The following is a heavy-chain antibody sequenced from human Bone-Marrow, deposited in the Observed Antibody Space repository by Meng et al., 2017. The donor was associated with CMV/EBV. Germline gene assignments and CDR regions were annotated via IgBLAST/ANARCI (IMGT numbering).Heavy chain of an antibody. CDR1: GFTFSSYS. V-gene: IGHV3-21*01. J-gene: IGHJ4*02. CDR2: ISSSSSYI. Sequence: GGSLRLSCAASGFTFSSYSMNWVRQAPGKGLEWVSSISSSSSYIYYADSVKGRFTISRDNAKNSLYLQMNSLRAEDTAVYYCARDPSGNSFDYWGQRTLVAASS. D-gene: IGHD2-15*01. CDR3: ARDPSGNSFDY.